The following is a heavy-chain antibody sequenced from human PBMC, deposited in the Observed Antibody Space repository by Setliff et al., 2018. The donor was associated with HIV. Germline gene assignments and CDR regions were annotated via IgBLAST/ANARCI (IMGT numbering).Heavy chain of an antibody. CDR1: RGSISSGSYY. V-gene: IGHV4-61*02. CDR2: IYTSGST. Sequence: NPSETLSLTCSVSRGSISSGSYYWSWIRQPAGKGLEWIGRIYTSGSTNYNPSLKSRVTISVDMSKKQSSLELSSVTAADTAVYYCTTTNYYEISGYYYYYMDVWGKGTTVTVSS. CDR3: TTTNYYEISGYYYYYMDV. J-gene: IGHJ6*03. D-gene: IGHD3-22*01.